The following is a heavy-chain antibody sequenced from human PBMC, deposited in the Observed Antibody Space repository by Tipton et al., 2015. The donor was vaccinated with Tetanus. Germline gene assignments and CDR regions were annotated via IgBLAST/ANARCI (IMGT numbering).Heavy chain of an antibody. CDR2: INPNSGGT. CDR1: GYTFTGYY. Sequence: QLVQSGPEVKKPGASVKVSCKASGYTFTGYYMHWVRQAPGQGLEWMGWINPNSGGTNYAQKFQGSVTMTRDTSTSTVYMELSSLRSEDTAVYYCARDGGSYYTDCWGQGTLVTVSS. CDR3: ARDGGSYYTDC. D-gene: IGHD1-26*01. V-gene: IGHV1-2*02. J-gene: IGHJ4*02.